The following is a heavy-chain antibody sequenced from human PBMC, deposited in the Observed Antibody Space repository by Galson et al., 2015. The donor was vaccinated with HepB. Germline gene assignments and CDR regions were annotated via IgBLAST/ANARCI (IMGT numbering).Heavy chain of an antibody. D-gene: IGHD2-15*01. CDR2: IIPIFGTA. CDR1: GGTFSRYT. J-gene: IGHJ6*02. Sequence: SVKVSCKASGGTFSRYTISWVRQAPGQGLEWMGGIIPIFGTANYAQKFQGRVTITADESTNTAYMELSSLRAEDTAVYYCARESLYCSGGSCYSAGGYYGMDVWGQGTTVTVSS. V-gene: IGHV1-69*13. CDR3: ARESLYCSGGSCYSAGGYYGMDV.